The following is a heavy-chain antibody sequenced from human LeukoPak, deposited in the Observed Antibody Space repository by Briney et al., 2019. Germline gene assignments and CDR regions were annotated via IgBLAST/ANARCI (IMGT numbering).Heavy chain of an antibody. CDR3: AKTYDFWSGPLGY. V-gene: IGHV3-23*01. D-gene: IGHD3-3*01. CDR2: ISGSGGST. CDR1: GFTFSSYA. Sequence: GGSLRLSCAASGFTFSSYAMSWVRQAPGKGLEWVSAISGSGGSTYYADSVKGRFTISRDNSKNTLYLQVNSLRAEDMAVYYCAKTYDFWSGPLGYWGQGTLVTVSS. J-gene: IGHJ4*02.